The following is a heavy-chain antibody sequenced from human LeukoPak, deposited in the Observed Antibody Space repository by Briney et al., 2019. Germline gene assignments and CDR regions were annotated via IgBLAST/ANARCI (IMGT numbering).Heavy chain of an antibody. Sequence: GGSLRLSCAASGFTFSDYYMSWIRQAPGKGLEWVSYISSSGSTIYYADSVKGRFTIFRDNAKNSLYLQMNSLRDEDTAVYYCARVHYDSSGYYYYYGMDVWGQGTTVTVSS. CDR1: GFTFSDYY. D-gene: IGHD3-22*01. CDR2: ISSSGSTI. CDR3: ARVHYDSSGYYYYYGMDV. V-gene: IGHV3-11*04. J-gene: IGHJ6*02.